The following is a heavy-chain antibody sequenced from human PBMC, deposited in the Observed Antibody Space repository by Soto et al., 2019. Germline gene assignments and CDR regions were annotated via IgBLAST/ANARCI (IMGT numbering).Heavy chain of an antibody. D-gene: IGHD2-15*01. Sequence: QVQLVQSGAEVKKPGSSVKVSCKASGGTFSSYIISWVRQAPGQGLEWMGRIIPIVGIANYAQRFQGRVTITDDKCTSTAYVAWSSLRSDETAGCACAGGGVAGFDPWGQGTLVTVSS. J-gene: IGHJ5*02. CDR2: IIPIVGIA. V-gene: IGHV1-69*02. CDR3: AGGGVAGFDP. CDR1: GGTFSSYI.